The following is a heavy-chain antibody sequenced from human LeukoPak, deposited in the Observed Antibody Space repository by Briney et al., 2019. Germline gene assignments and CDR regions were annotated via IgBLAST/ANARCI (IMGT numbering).Heavy chain of an antibody. CDR1: GGSISSSSYY. D-gene: IGHD5-12*01. V-gene: IGHV4-39*01. Sequence: SETLSLTCTASGGSISSSSYYWGWIRQPPGQGLEWNGRIYYSESTYYNPTLKSRVTISVDTAKNQFSLKLSSVTAADTAVYYCARRNSGYDRGPYYCDYWGQGTLVTVSS. CDR3: ARRNSGYDRGPYYCDY. CDR2: IYYSEST. J-gene: IGHJ4*02.